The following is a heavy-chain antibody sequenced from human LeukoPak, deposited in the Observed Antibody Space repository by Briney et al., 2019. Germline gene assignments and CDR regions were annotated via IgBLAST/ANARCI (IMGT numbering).Heavy chain of an antibody. V-gene: IGHV4-39*07. CDR2: IYYSGST. Sequence: KASETLSLTCSVSGGSISSSGYYWGWLRQPPGKGLEWIGIIYYSGSTYYNPSLRSRVTISVDTSKNQFSLKLSSVTAADTAVYYCARDRRGYGDLDYWGQGTLVTVSS. D-gene: IGHD4-17*01. J-gene: IGHJ4*02. CDR1: GGSISSSGYY. CDR3: ARDRRGYGDLDY.